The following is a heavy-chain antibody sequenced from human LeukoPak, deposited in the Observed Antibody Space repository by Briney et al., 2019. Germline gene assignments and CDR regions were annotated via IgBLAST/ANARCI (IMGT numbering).Heavy chain of an antibody. D-gene: IGHD5-18*01. CDR1: GFTFSSYA. J-gene: IGHJ5*02. CDR3: AREGIQLWFGGVGDWFDP. V-gene: IGHV3-30-3*01. Sequence: GGSLRLSCAASGFTFSSYAMHWVRQAPGKGLEWVAIISYDGSNKYYADSAKGRFTISRDNSKNTLYLQMNSLRAEDTAVYYCAREGIQLWFGGVGDWFDPWGQGTLVTVSS. CDR2: ISYDGSNK.